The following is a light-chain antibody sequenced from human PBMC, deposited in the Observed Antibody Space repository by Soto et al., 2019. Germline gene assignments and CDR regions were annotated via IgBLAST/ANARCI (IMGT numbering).Light chain of an antibody. V-gene: IGKV1-39*01. Sequence: DIRMTQSPSSLSASVGDRVTLTCRASEDIISYLNWYQHKPGRAPTVLVYGATNLPSWVPSRFSGSGSGREFTFTISRLQPEDFATYYCQQSHNAPLTCGGGTKVE. CDR3: QQSHNAPLT. CDR2: GAT. CDR1: EDIISY. J-gene: IGKJ4*01.